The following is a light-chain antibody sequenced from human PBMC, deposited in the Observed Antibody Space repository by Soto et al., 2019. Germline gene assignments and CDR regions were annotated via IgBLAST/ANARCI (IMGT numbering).Light chain of an antibody. Sequence: DIQMTQSPSSLSASVGDRVTITCRASRSITRYLNWYQQKPGAAPKLLIYAASSLQSGVPSRFXGSGSGTDFSLSISSLQPEDFATYYCQQSSTTPTSTFGQGTKLEIK. J-gene: IGKJ2*01. V-gene: IGKV1-39*01. CDR1: RSITRY. CDR2: AAS. CDR3: QQSSTTPTST.